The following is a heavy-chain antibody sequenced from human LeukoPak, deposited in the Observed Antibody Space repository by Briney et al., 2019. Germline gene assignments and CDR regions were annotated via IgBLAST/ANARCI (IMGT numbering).Heavy chain of an antibody. J-gene: IGHJ4*02. CDR2: IHPSTGNP. V-gene: IGHV7-4-1*02. D-gene: IGHD3-16*02. CDR3: ARAFQSLGGLSLPDY. CDR1: GYTFTNYA. Sequence: ASEKVSCKASGYTFTNYAMNWVRQAPGQRLEWMGWIHPSTGNPTYAQGFAGRFVFSLDTSVSTTYLQISSLKAEDTAVYYCARAFQSLGGLSLPDYWGQGTLVTVSS.